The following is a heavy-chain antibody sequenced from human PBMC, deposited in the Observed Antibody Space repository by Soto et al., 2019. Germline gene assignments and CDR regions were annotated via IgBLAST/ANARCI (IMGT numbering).Heavy chain of an antibody. J-gene: IGHJ4*02. Sequence: QVQLVESGGGVVQPGRSLRLSCAASGFTFSNFGIHWVRQAPGKGPEWLAAISYDGSTEVYVDSVKGRFTISRDNPKNTLYLQMNSLRLEDTAVYYCAKGASQNFDFLLIGWGPGTLVTVSS. CDR2: ISYDGSTE. CDR1: GFTFSNFG. V-gene: IGHV3-30*18. CDR3: AKGASQNFDFLLIG. D-gene: IGHD3-9*01.